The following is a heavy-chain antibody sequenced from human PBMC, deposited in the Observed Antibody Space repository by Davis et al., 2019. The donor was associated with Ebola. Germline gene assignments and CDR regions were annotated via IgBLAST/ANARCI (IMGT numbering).Heavy chain of an antibody. D-gene: IGHD1-14*01. CDR3: AASAGTVGKFDF. CDR1: GFTFSASA. CDR2: IVVGSGNT. V-gene: IGHV1-58*02. Sequence: AASVKVSCKAFGFTFSASAMQWVRQARGQRLEWIGSIVVGSGNTNYAQKFRQRVTMTRDMSTSTVYMELRSLRSDDKAVYYCAASAGTVGKFDFWGQGAVVTVSA. J-gene: IGHJ4*02.